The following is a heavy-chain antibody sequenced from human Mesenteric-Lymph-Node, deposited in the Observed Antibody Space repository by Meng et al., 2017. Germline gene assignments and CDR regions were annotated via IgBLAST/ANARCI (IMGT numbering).Heavy chain of an antibody. V-gene: IGHV4-39*07. Sequence: QASGPGLVKPSETLSLTCAISGGSITSTSSDWGWVRQPPGKGLEWIGEIYHSGRTNYNPSVKSRVSMSVDKSQNHFSLRLSSVTAADTAVYYCTTLYGDSISWGQGTLVTVSS. CDR2: IYHSGRT. J-gene: IGHJ4*02. CDR3: TTLYGDSIS. CDR1: GGSITSTSS. D-gene: IGHD4-17*01.